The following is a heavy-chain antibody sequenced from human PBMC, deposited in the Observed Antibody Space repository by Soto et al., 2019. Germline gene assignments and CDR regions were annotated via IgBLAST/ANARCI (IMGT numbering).Heavy chain of an antibody. V-gene: IGHV3-23*01. CDR1: VFTFSSYA. J-gene: IGHJ4*02. Sequence: GGSLRLSCAASVFTFSSYAMSWVRQAPGKGLEWVSSISGAGGSTNYAESVKGRFTISRDNSKNTLYLQMNSLRAEDTAGYYFAKGYSSAWPKYFDDWGQGTLVTVSS. CDR2: ISGAGGST. CDR3: AKGYSSAWPKYFDD. D-gene: IGHD6-19*01.